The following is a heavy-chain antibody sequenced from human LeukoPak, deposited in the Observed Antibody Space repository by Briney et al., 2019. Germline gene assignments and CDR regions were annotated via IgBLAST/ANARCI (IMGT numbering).Heavy chain of an antibody. CDR3: ARLKNSGYDWDLDY. V-gene: IGHV4-4*02. D-gene: IGHD5-12*01. Sequence: SETLSLTCAVSGGSISSSNWWGWVRQPPGKGLEWIGEIYHSGSTNYNPSLKSRVTISVDKSKNQFSLKLSSVTAADTAVYYCARLKNSGYDWDLDYWGQGTLVTVSS. CDR2: IYHSGST. CDR1: GGSISSSNW. J-gene: IGHJ4*02.